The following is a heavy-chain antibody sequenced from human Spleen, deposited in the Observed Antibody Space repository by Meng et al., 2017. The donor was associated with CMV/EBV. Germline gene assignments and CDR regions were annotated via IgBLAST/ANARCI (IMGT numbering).Heavy chain of an antibody. CDR3: ARSYDFWSASFDY. CDR1: GFTFSSYW. V-gene: IGHV3-7*01. D-gene: IGHD3-3*01. J-gene: IGHJ4*02. Sequence: GGSLRLSCAASGFTFSSYWMSWVRQAPGKGLEWVANIKQDGSEKYYVDSVKGRFTISRDNAKNSLYLQVNSLRAEDTAVYYCARSYDFWSASFDYWGQGTLVTVSS. CDR2: IKQDGSEK.